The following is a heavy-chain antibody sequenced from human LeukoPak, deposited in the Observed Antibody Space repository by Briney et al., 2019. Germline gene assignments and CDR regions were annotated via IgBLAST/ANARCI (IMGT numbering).Heavy chain of an antibody. Sequence: GGSLRLSCAASGFTFSSYAMSWVRQAPGKGLEWVSAISGSGGSTYYADSVKGRFTISRDNSKNTLYLQMNSLRAEDTAVYYCAKGKLKKKRYFIVVVPADAFDIWGQGTMVTVSS. CDR3: AKGKLKKKRYFIVVVPADAFDI. CDR2: ISGSGGST. J-gene: IGHJ3*02. V-gene: IGHV3-23*01. D-gene: IGHD2-2*01. CDR1: GFTFSSYA.